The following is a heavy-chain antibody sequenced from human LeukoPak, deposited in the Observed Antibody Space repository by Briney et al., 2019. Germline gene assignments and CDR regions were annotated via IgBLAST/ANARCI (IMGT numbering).Heavy chain of an antibody. CDR2: ISSSSSYI. D-gene: IGHD5-18*01. CDR3: ARTQLVDTAMVTDSYYFDY. J-gene: IGHJ4*02. Sequence: PGGSLTLFCAASGFTFSSYSMNWLRQARGKGLEWVTYISSSSSYIYYADSVKGRFTISRDNAKNSLYLQMNRLRAEDTAVYYCARTQLVDTAMVTDSYYFDYWGQGTLVTVSS. V-gene: IGHV3-21*01. CDR1: GFTFSSYS.